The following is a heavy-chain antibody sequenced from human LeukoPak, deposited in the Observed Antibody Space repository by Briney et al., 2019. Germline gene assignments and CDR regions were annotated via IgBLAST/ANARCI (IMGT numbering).Heavy chain of an antibody. CDR1: GFTFSSYA. CDR3: AKGDWELPYAY. D-gene: IGHD1-26*01. J-gene: IGHJ4*02. V-gene: IGHV3-7*03. CDR2: IKQDGSEK. Sequence: GGSLRLSCAASGFTFSSYAMTWARQAPGKGLEWVANIKQDGSEKYYVDSVKGRFTISRDNAKNSLYLQMNSLRAEDTAVYYCAKGDWELPYAYWGQGTLVTVSS.